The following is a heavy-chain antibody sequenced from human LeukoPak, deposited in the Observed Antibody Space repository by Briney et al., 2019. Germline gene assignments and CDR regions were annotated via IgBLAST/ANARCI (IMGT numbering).Heavy chain of an antibody. D-gene: IGHD1-26*01. V-gene: IGHV3-53*01. CDR3: ARDRFELLRSYSYGMDV. CDR2: IYSGGST. Sequence: GGSLRLSCAASGFTVSSNYMTWVRQAPGKGLEWVSIIYSGGSTSYADSVKGRFTISRDNSKNTLYLQMNSLRAEDTAVYYCARDRFELLRSYSYGMDVWGQGTTVTVSS. CDR1: GFTVSSNY. J-gene: IGHJ6*02.